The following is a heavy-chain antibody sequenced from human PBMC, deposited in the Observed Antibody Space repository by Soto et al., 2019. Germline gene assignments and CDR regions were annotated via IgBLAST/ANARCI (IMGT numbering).Heavy chain of an antibody. D-gene: IGHD3-3*01. CDR3: ALERTSVSGVAYLDI. V-gene: IGHV4-31*03. Sequence: SETLSLTCSVSGGTISSGTSYWSWIRQHPGQGLEWIGYIYYTGTTFYNPSLKSRVTISVDTSKNHFSLKLSSVTAADTGVYYCALERTSVSGVAYLDIWGQGTMVTVSS. CDR2: IYYTGTT. CDR1: GGTISSGTSY. J-gene: IGHJ3*02.